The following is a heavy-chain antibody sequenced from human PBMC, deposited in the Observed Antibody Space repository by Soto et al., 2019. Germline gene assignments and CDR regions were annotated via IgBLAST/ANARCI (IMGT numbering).Heavy chain of an antibody. CDR1: GFTFSSYG. V-gene: IGHV3-33*01. CDR2: IWYDGSNK. D-gene: IGHD2-2*01. Sequence: HPGGSLRLSCAASGFTFSSYGMHWVRQAPGKGLEWVAVIWYDGSNKYYADSVKGRFTISRDNSKNTLYLQMNSLRAEDTAVYYCARVLVPAAWGGMDVWGQGTTVTVSS. J-gene: IGHJ6*02. CDR3: ARVLVPAAWGGMDV.